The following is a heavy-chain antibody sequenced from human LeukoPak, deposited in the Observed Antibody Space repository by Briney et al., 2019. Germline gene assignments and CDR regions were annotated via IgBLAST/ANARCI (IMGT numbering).Heavy chain of an antibody. CDR3: ARDYGRSRDYGMDV. V-gene: IGHV3-74*01. CDR1: GFTLSNYW. J-gene: IGHJ6*02. Sequence: GGSLRLSCAASGFTLSNYWMHWVRQAPGKGLVWVSRINADGSSASYADSVKGRFTISRDNAKNTPYLQMNSLRAEDAAMYYCARDYGRSRDYGMDVWGQGTTVTVSS. D-gene: IGHD3-10*01. CDR2: INADGSSA.